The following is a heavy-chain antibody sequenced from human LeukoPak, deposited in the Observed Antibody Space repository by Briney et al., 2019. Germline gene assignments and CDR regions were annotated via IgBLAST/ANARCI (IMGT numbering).Heavy chain of an antibody. CDR2: IHYSGST. V-gene: IGHV4-59*01. Sequence: PSETLSLTCTVSGDSISSSYWSWIRQPPGKGLEWIGYIHYSGSTNYNPSLKRRLTISVDTSNNQFSLKLSSVTAADTAVYFCARVPGLLRSGGSAFDIWGQGTMVTVSS. J-gene: IGHJ3*02. CDR1: GDSISSSY. CDR3: ARVPGLLRSGGSAFDI. D-gene: IGHD2-15*01.